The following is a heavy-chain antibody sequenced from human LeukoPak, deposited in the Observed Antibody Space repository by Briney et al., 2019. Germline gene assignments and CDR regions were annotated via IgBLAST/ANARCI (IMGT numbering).Heavy chain of an antibody. CDR1: GFTVSSDG. D-gene: IGHD6-13*01. CDR2: ISYDGSNK. J-gene: IGHJ4*02. V-gene: IGHV3-30*18. CDR3: AKDWYSSSWAGDY. Sequence: PGGSLRLSCAASGFTVSSDGMHWVRQAPGKGLEWVAVISYDGSNKYYADSVKGRFTISRDNSKNTLYLQMNSLRAEDTAVYYCAKDWYSSSWAGDYWGQGTLVTVSS.